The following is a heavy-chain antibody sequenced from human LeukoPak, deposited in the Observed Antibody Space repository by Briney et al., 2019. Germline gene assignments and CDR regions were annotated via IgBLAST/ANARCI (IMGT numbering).Heavy chain of an antibody. CDR1: GFSFSNYE. CDR2: ISSSGSTT. J-gene: IGHJ5*02. V-gene: IGHV3-48*03. Sequence: GGSLRLSCAASGFSFSNYEMKGVRQAPGKGLEWVSYISSSGSTTYYADSVKGRFTISRDNAKNSLSLQMNSLRVEDTAVYYCASLAGLSLDPWGQGTLVTVSS. CDR3: ASLAGLSLDP.